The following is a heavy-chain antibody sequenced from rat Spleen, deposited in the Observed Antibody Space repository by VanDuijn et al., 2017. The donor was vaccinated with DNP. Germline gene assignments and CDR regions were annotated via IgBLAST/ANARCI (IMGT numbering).Heavy chain of an antibody. V-gene: IGHV5-31*01. CDR2: ISNTGDKT. J-gene: IGHJ3*01. D-gene: IGHD1-11*01. CDR1: GFMFSNYW. CDR3: ATGATEGFPY. Sequence: EVQLVESGGDLVQPGRSLKLSCVASGFMFSNYWMTWIRQAPGKGLEWVASISNTGDKTYYRDSVKGRFTISRDNAESTLYLQIDSLRSEDTATYFCATGATEGFPYWGQGTLVSVSS.